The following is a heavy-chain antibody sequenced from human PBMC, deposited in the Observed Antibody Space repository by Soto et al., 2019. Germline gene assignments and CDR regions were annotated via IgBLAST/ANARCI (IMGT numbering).Heavy chain of an antibody. J-gene: IGHJ4*02. CDR1: GFAFSAYA. Sequence: PGGSLRLSXAASGFAFSAYAMTWVRQAPGKGLEWVSDISDSDGGTHYADSVKGRFTISRDNAKNTLYLQMDRLRVEDAAVYYCAKGRTFFDFWGQGTLVTVSS. V-gene: IGHV3-23*01. CDR3: AKGRTFFDF. CDR2: ISDSDGGT.